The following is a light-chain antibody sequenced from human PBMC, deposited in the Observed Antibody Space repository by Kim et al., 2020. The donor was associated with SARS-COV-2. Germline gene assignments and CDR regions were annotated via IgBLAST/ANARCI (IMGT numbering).Light chain of an antibody. CDR3: QAWDSSTEV. Sequence: VSPGQTASITCFGDKLGDKYACWYQQKPGQSPVLVIYQDSKRPSGIPERFSGSNSGNTATLTISGTQAMDEADYYCQAWDSSTEVFGGGTQLTVL. V-gene: IGLV3-1*01. CDR1: KLGDKY. J-gene: IGLJ2*01. CDR2: QDS.